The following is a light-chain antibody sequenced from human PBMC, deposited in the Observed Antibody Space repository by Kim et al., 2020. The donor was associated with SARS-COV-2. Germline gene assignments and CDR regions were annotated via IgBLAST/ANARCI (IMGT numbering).Light chain of an antibody. CDR3: QHSFTPPFI. CDR2: SVS. V-gene: IGKV1-39*01. Sequence: ASVGDRVTITCRASQNVNNYLNWYQQAPGRPPRLLIYSVSRLQRGVPSRFSGSGSGAEFTLTINPLQPEDFATYYCQHSFTPPFIFGPGTKVDIK. CDR1: QNVNNY. J-gene: IGKJ3*01.